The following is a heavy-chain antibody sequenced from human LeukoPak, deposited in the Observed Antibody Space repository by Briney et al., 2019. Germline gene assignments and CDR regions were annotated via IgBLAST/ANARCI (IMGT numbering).Heavy chain of an antibody. Sequence: GGSLRLSCAASGFTFSSYGMHWVRQAPGKGLEWVAFIHDDGSKKYHADSVKGRFTISRDNSKNTLYLQMNSLRAEDTAVYYCARDDYYDSSGYYPTRSDAFDIWGQGTMVTVSS. CDR3: ARDDYYDSSGYYPTRSDAFDI. CDR1: GFTFSSYG. J-gene: IGHJ3*02. CDR2: IHDDGSKK. D-gene: IGHD3-22*01. V-gene: IGHV3-30*02.